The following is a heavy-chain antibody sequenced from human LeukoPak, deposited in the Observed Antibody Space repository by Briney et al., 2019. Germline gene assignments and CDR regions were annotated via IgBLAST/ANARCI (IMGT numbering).Heavy chain of an antibody. CDR2: INPDGNEK. V-gene: IGHV3-7*01. CDR3: SGRDSSRSPRAY. D-gene: IGHD6-13*01. Sequence: GGSLRLSCAASGLTFTDFWMNWVRLAPGRGLEWLANINPDGNEKYYVDSVKGRFAMPRDNAKNEVYLEMNSLRAEDTGVYYCSGRDSSRSPRAYWGQGTLVSASS. J-gene: IGHJ4*02. CDR1: GLTFTDFW.